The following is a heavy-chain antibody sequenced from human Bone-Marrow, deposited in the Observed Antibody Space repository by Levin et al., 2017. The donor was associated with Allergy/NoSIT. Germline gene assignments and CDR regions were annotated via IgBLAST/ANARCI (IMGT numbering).Heavy chain of an antibody. J-gene: IGHJ6*03. CDR2: TYYWSKWNN. V-gene: IGHV6-1*01. Sequence: SETLSLTCAISGDSVSSNSAAWNWVRQSPSRGLEWLGRTYYWSKWNNDYAVSVKSRVTIKPDTSKNQVSLQLNSVTPEDTAIYYCARGWGRYFYYYLDVWGKGTTVTVSS. CDR3: ARGWGRYFYYYLDV. CDR1: GDSVSSNSAA. D-gene: IGHD7-27*01.